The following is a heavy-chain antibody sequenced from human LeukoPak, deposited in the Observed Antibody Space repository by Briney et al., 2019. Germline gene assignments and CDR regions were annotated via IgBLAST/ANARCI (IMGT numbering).Heavy chain of an antibody. CDR1: GYSFSTHW. V-gene: IGHV5-51*01. Sequence: GESLKISCQGSGYSFSTHWIGWVRQMPGKGLEWMGIIYPGDSDTRYNPSFRGQVTISADKSINTAYLQWTSPKASDTAMYYCARHGNLWEFRDDYWGQGTLVTVSS. CDR2: IYPGDSDT. D-gene: IGHD3-16*01. CDR3: ARHGNLWEFRDDY. J-gene: IGHJ4*02.